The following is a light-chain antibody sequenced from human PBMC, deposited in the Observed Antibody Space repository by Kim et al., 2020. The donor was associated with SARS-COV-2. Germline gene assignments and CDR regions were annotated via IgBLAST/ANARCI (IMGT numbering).Light chain of an antibody. CDR2: DNN. V-gene: IGLV1-51*01. CDR1: SSNIGNNY. J-gene: IGLJ3*02. Sequence: QSVLTQPPSVSAAPGQKVTISCSGSSSNIGNNYVSWYQQLPGTAPKLLIYDNNKRPSGIPDRFSGSKSGTSATLGITGLQTGDEAYYYCGTWDSSLSAVRVFGGGTQLTVL. CDR3: GTWDSSLSAVRV.